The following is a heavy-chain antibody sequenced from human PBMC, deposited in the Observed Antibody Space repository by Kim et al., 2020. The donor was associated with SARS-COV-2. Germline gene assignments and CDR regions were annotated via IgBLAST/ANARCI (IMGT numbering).Heavy chain of an antibody. D-gene: IGHD3-22*01. J-gene: IGHJ4*02. CDR3: AKDQYYDSSGIYWPIGN. Sequence: VKGRYTISRDNAKNSLYLQMNSLRAEDTAFYYCAKDQYYDSSGIYWPIGNWGQGTLVTVSS. V-gene: IGHV3-9*01.